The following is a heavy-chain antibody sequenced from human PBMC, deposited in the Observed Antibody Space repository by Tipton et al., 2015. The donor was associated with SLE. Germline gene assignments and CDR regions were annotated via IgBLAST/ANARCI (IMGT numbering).Heavy chain of an antibody. J-gene: IGHJ4*02. V-gene: IGHV4-34*01. CDR3: ARDDRYYGSGSYDY. Sequence: FSSYAMSWVRQAPGKGLEWIGEINHSGSTNYNPSLKSRVTISVDTSKNQFSLKLSSVTAADTAVYYCARDDRYYGSGSYDYWGQGTLVTVSS. CDR2: INHSGST. CDR1: FSSYA. D-gene: IGHD3-10*01.